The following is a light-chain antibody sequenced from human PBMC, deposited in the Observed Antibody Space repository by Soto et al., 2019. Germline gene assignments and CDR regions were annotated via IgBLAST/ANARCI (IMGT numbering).Light chain of an antibody. Sequence: EIVLTQSPGTLSLSTGERATLSCRASQSVSNTYLAWYQQKPGQAPRLLIYDASSRATGIPDRFSGSGSGTDFTLTISRLEPEDFAVYYCQHYGRSPGLFTFGPGTKVDIK. CDR3: QHYGRSPGLFT. J-gene: IGKJ3*01. V-gene: IGKV3-20*01. CDR1: QSVSNTY. CDR2: DAS.